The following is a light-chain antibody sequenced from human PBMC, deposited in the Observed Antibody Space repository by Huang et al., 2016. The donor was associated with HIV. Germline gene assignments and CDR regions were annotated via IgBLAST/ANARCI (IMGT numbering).Light chain of an antibody. CDR2: GTS. J-gene: IGKJ1*01. CDR1: RSLSST. V-gene: IGKV3-15*01. CDR3: QQYNNWPPA. Sequence: EVVMTQSPVTLSVSPGERATLSCRASRSLSSTLAWYQQKLGQAPRLLIYGTSTRATGIPGRFSGTGSGTDFTLTISSLQSEDFAVYYCQQYNNWPPAFGQGTKVEIK.